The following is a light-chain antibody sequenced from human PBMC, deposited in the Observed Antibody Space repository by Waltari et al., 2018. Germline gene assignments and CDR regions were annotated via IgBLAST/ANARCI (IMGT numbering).Light chain of an antibody. Sequence: EIVLTQSPATLSLSPGERATLPCRASQSVSSYLAWYQQKPGQAPRLLIYGASNRATGIPARFSGSGSGTDFTLTISSLEPEDFAVYYCQQRSNWPPSLTFGGGTKVEIK. CDR1: QSVSSY. V-gene: IGKV3-11*01. J-gene: IGKJ4*01. CDR2: GAS. CDR3: QQRSNWPPSLT.